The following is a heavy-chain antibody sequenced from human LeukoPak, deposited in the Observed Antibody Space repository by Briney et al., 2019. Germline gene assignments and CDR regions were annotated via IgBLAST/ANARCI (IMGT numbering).Heavy chain of an antibody. CDR2: ISGSGSTI. V-gene: IGHV3-11*01. D-gene: IGHD1-7*01. CDR1: GFTFSDYY. CDR3: ARVTNWNYVFWFDP. J-gene: IGHJ5*02. Sequence: PGRSLRLSCAASGFTFSDYYMSWIRQAPGKGLEWVSYISGSGSTIYYADSVKGRFTISRDNAKNSLYLQMNSLRAEDTAVYYCARVTNWNYVFWFDPWGQGTLVTVSS.